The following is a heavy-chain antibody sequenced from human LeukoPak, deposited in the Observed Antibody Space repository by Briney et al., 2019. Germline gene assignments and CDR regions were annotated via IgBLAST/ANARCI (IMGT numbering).Heavy chain of an antibody. Sequence: SETLSLTCTVSGGSVSSGSSYWRWVRQPAGKGLEWIGRIYTSGITDYNPSLKSRVTISLDTSKNQFSLKLSSVTAADTAVYYCARSGSGYLRYYFDYWGQGTLVTVSS. CDR2: IYTSGIT. V-gene: IGHV4-61*02. CDR1: GGSVSSGSSY. CDR3: ARSGSGYLRYYFDY. J-gene: IGHJ4*02. D-gene: IGHD5-12*01.